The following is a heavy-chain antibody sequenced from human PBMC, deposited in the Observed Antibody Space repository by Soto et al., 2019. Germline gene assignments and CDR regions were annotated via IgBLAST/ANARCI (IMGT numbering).Heavy chain of an antibody. V-gene: IGHV4-59*01. Sequence: SETLSLTCTVSGGSISSYYWSWIRQPPGKGLEWIGYIYYSGSTNYNPSLKSRDTISVDTSKNQFSLKLSSVTAADTAVYYCARSYIWGSYRTGPFDSWGQGTLVTVSS. CDR2: IYYSGST. CDR3: ARSYIWGSYRTGPFDS. D-gene: IGHD3-16*02. J-gene: IGHJ4*02. CDR1: GGSISSYY.